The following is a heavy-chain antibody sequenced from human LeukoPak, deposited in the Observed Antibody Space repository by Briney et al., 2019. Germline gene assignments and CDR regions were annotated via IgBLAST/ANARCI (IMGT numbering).Heavy chain of an antibody. CDR2: INHSGST. CDR1: GGSFSGYY. Sequence: SETLSLTCAVYGGSFSGYYWSWIRQPPGKGLEWIGEINHSGSTNYNPSLKSRVTISVDKSKNQFSLKLSSVTAADTAVYYCARADSSSWYWIGEDYYYYYYMDVWGKGTTVTVSS. D-gene: IGHD6-13*01. J-gene: IGHJ6*03. CDR3: ARADSSSWYWIGEDYYYYYYMDV. V-gene: IGHV4-34*01.